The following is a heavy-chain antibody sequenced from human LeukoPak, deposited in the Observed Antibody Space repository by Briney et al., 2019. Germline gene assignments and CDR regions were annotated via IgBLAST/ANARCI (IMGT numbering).Heavy chain of an antibody. J-gene: IGHJ4*02. CDR2: INHSGST. V-gene: IGHV4-34*01. CDR3: ARLPGSDQYYFDY. D-gene: IGHD2-2*01. CDR1: GGSFSGYY. Sequence: SETLSLTCAVYGGSFSGYYWSWIRQPPGKGLEWIGEINHSGSTNYNPSLKSRVTISVDMSKNQFSLKLSSVTAADTAVYYCARLPGSDQYYFDYWGQGTLVTVSS.